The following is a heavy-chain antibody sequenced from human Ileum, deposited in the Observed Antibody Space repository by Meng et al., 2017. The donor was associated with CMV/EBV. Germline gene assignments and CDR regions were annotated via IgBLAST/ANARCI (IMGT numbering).Heavy chain of an antibody. CDR1: GFTFSSYD. D-gene: IGHD5-12*01. V-gene: IGHV3-48*03. J-gene: IGHJ3*02. CDR2: IGSSSSTI. CDR3: ARHPPTIPAAFNI. Sequence: GESLKISCAASGFTFSSYDMNWVRQAPGKGLEWVSYIGSSSSTIYYADSVKGRFTISRDNAKNSLYLQMNSLRAEDTAVYYCARHPPTIPAAFNIWGQGTMVTVSS.